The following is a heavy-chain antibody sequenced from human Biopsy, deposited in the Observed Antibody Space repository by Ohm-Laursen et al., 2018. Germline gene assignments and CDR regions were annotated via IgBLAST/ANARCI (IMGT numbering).Heavy chain of an antibody. CDR3: ARDYDTSGYYYVS. Sequence: SETLFLTCPVSGGSISNNNYYWGWIRQPPGKGLEWIGSIFYRGSTHYKPSLKSRVNISVDTSKNQFSLKPNSVTAADTAVYYCARDYDTSGYYYVSWGQGTLVTVSS. V-gene: IGHV4-39*01. CDR1: GGSISNNNYY. CDR2: IFYRGST. D-gene: IGHD3-22*01. J-gene: IGHJ5*02.